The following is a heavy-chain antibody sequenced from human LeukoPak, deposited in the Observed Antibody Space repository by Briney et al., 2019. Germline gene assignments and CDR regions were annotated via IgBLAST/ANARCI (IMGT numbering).Heavy chain of an antibody. CDR2: IYSGGGT. V-gene: IGHV3-66*01. Sequence: GGSLRLSCAASGFIVSSRHMSWVRQAPGKGPEWVSVIYSGGGTNYADSVKGRFTISRDNSKNTLYLQLNSLRAEDTAVYYCARDLYSSGPWGQGTLVTVSS. CDR1: GFIVSSRH. D-gene: IGHD3-22*01. J-gene: IGHJ5*02. CDR3: ARDLYSSGP.